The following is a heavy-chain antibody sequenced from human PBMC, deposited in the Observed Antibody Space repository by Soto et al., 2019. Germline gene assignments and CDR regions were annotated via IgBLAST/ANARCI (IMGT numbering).Heavy chain of an antibody. V-gene: IGHV2-5*02. J-gene: IGHJ5*02. Sequence: QITLKESGPTLVKPTQTLTLTCTFSGLSLSTSGEAVGWIRQPPGKALEWLALIYWDDDKRYNPTLKTRLTITQDTSKYQVVLTRTNIDPVDTSSYYGGHYDSTSPAGWCDPWSEGILVT. CDR2: IYWDDDK. D-gene: IGHD3-16*01. CDR3: GHYDSTSPAGWCDP. CDR1: GLSLSTSGEA.